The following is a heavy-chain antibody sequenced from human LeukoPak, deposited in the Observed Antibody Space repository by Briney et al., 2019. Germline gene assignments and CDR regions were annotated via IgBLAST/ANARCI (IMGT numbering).Heavy chain of an antibody. CDR1: GFTFSHFW. Sequence: GGSLRLSCAASGFTFSHFWMSWVRQAPGKGLEWVSYISSSSSTIYYADSVKGRFTISRDNAKNSLYLQMNSLRDEDTAVYYCARDSSKYYYDSSGYPHDYWGQGTLVTVSS. J-gene: IGHJ4*02. CDR2: ISSSSSTI. CDR3: ARDSSKYYYDSSGYPHDY. V-gene: IGHV3-48*02. D-gene: IGHD3-22*01.